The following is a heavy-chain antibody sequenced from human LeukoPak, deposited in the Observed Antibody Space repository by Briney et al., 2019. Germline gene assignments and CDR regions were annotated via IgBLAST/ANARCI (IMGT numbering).Heavy chain of an antibody. CDR3: ARARYYYGSGSP. CDR2: ISAYNGNT. D-gene: IGHD3-10*01. Sequence: ASVNVSCKASGYTFTSDGISWVRQAAGQGLEWMGWISAYNGNTNYAQKLQGRVTMTTDTSTSTAYMELRSLRSDDTAVYYCARARYYYGSGSPWGQGTLVTVSS. J-gene: IGHJ5*02. CDR1: GYTFTSDG. V-gene: IGHV1-18*01.